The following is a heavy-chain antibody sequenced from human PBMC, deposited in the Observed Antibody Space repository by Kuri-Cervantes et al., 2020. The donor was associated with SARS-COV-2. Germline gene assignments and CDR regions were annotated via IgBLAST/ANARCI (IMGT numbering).Heavy chain of an antibody. D-gene: IGHD3-3*01. J-gene: IGHJ4*02. Sequence: GESLKISCAASGFTFSDYYMNWVRQAPGKGLEWVANIQEDGNEKYYVDSVKGRFTISRDNARNSLDLLLKSLRVEDTAVYYCARSKGLGGFWSVSYAGLDYWGQGTLVTVSS. CDR3: ARSKGLGGFWSVSYAGLDY. CDR1: GFTFSDYY. CDR2: IQEDGNEK. V-gene: IGHV3-7*01.